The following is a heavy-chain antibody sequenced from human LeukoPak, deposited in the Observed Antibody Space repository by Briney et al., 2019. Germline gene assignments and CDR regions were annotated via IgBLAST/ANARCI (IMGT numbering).Heavy chain of an antibody. V-gene: IGHV4-34*01. Sequence: PSETLSLTCAVYGGSFSGYYWSWIRQPPGKGLEWIGEINHSGSTNYNPSLKSRVTISVDTSKNQFSLKLSSVTAADTAVYYCARQWGYYGSGSYIYWGQGTLVTVSS. D-gene: IGHD3-10*01. CDR2: INHSGST. CDR3: ARQWGYYGSGSYIY. J-gene: IGHJ4*02. CDR1: GGSFSGYY.